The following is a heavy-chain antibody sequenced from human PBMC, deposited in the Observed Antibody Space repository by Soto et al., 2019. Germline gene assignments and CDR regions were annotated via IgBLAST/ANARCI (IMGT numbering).Heavy chain of an antibody. CDR2: IFPRDFDV. CDR3: ARLVSLLQPIDS. V-gene: IGHV5-51*01. J-gene: IGHJ5*01. CDR1: GYTFTHYW. Sequence: PGESLTSDYPASGYTFTHYWVGWVRQMPGGGLEWLGLIFPRDFDVRYSPSFEGQVTISADRSTATAFLQWRSLGASDSALYFCARLVSLLQPIDSWGQGTPVTVSS. D-gene: IGHD4-4*01.